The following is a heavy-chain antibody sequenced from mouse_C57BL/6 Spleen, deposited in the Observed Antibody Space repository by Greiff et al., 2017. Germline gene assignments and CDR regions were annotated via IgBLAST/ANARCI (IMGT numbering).Heavy chain of an antibody. CDR1: GFTFSSYA. Sequence: EVQGVESGGGLVKPGGSLKLSCAASGFTFSSYAMSWVRQTPEKRLAWVATISDGGSYTYYPDNVKGRFTISRDNAKNNLYLQMRHLKSEDTAMYYCARAYYKDAMDYWGQGTSVTVSS. CDR2: ISDGGSYT. J-gene: IGHJ4*01. D-gene: IGHD2-12*01. V-gene: IGHV5-4*01. CDR3: ARAYYKDAMDY.